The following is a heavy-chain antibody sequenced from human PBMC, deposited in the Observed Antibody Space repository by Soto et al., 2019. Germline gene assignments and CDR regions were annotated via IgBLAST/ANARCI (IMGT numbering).Heavy chain of an antibody. CDR2: IYYSGST. CDR1: GGSISSSSYY. CDR3: ATPGENIVVVPAAIFYYYYYMDV. V-gene: IGHV4-39*01. Sequence: SETLSLTCTVSGGSISSSSYYWGWIRQPPGKGLEWIGSIYYSGSTYYNPSLKSRVTISVDTSKNQFSLKLSSVTAADTAVYYCATPGENIVVVPAAIFYYYYYMDVWGKGTTVTVSS. J-gene: IGHJ6*03. D-gene: IGHD2-2*01.